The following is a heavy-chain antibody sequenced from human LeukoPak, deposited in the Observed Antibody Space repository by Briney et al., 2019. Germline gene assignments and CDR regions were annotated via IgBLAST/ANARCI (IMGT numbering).Heavy chain of an antibody. CDR3: ATSAGTTLGIYPIDY. CDR1: GGTFSSYA. D-gene: IGHD1-7*01. J-gene: IGHJ4*02. V-gene: IGHV1-69*01. Sequence: GSSVKVSCKASGGTFSSYAISWVRQAPGQGLEWMGGIIPIFGTANYAQKFQGRVTITADESTSTAYMELSSLRSEDTAVYYCATSAGTTLGIYPIDYWGQGTLVTVSS. CDR2: IIPIFGTA.